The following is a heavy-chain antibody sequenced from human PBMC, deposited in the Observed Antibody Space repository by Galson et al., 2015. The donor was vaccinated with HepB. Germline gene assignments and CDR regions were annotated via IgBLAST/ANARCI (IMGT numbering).Heavy chain of an antibody. CDR3: ARLSCSSTSCYQVLYNWFDP. CDR1: GSSFTSYW. J-gene: IGHJ5*02. D-gene: IGHD2-2*01. CDR2: IYPGDSDT. Sequence: QSGAEVKKPGESLKISCKGSGSSFTSYWIGWVRQMPGKGLEWMGIIYPGDSDTRYSPSFQGQVTISADKSISTAYLQWSSLKASDTAMYYCARLSCSSTSCYQVLYNWFDPWGQGTLVTVSS. V-gene: IGHV5-51*03.